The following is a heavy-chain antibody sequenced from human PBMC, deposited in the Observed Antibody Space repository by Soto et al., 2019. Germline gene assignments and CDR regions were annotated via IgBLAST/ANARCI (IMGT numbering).Heavy chain of an antibody. CDR3: ARRVITGTTRGFDY. J-gene: IGHJ4*02. CDR2: IYYSGST. V-gene: IGHV4-39*01. CDR1: GGSISSSSYY. Sequence: QLQLQESGPRLVKPSETLSLTCTVSGGSISSSSYYWGWIRQPPGKGLEWIGSIYYSGSTYYNPSLKSRITISVDTSKNQFSLKVSSVTAADTAVYYCARRVITGTTRGFDYWGQGTLVTVSS. D-gene: IGHD1-20*01.